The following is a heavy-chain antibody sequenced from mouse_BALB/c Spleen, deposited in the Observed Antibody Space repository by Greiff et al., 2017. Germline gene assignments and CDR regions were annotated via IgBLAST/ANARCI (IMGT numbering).Heavy chain of an antibody. CDR2: IDPYYGGT. CDR3: ARGYYGSSPSYWYFDV. J-gene: IGHJ1*01. D-gene: IGHD1-1*01. V-gene: IGHV1S135*01. Sequence: VQLKQSGAELAKPGASVKMSCKASGYSFTGYNMNWVKQSNGKSLEWIGNIDPYYGGTSYNQKFKGKATLTVDKSSSTAYMQLKSLTSEDSAVYYCARGYYGSSPSYWYFDVWGAGTTVTVSS. CDR1: GYSFTGYN.